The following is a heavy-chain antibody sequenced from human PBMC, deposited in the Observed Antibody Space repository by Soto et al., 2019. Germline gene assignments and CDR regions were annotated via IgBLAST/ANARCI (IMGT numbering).Heavy chain of an antibody. CDR1: GFTFSSYA. D-gene: IGHD2-15*01. Sequence: QVQLVESGGGVVQPGRSLRLSCAASGFTFSSYAMHWVRQAPGKGLEWVAVISYDGSNKYYADSVKGRFTISRDNSKNTLYLQMNSLRAEDTAVYYCARVLGYGGNGAVDYWGQGTLVTVSS. J-gene: IGHJ4*02. V-gene: IGHV3-30-3*01. CDR3: ARVLGYGGNGAVDY. CDR2: ISYDGSNK.